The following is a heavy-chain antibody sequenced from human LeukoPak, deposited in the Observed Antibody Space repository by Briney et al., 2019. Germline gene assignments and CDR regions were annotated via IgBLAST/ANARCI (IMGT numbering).Heavy chain of an antibody. Sequence: PGGSLRLSCAASGFTVSSNYMSWVRQAPGKGLDWVSLIYSGGSTYYADSVKGRFTISRDNSKNTLYLQMNSLRAEDTAVYYCARDPIAVAGYIDYWGQGTLVTVSS. D-gene: IGHD6-19*01. J-gene: IGHJ4*02. CDR2: IYSGGST. CDR3: ARDPIAVAGYIDY. V-gene: IGHV3-66*01. CDR1: GFTVSSNY.